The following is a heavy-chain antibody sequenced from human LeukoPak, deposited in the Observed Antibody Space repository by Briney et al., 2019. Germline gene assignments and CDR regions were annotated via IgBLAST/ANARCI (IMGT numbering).Heavy chain of an antibody. V-gene: IGHV3-53*01. J-gene: IGHJ6*02. CDR3: ARDSDTETGWYYYGMDV. CDR1: GFMVSSNY. Sequence: LGGSLRLSCAASGFMVSSNYMNWVRQAPGKGLEWVSVIYSGGSTYYADSVKGRFTISRDNSKNTVYLQMNSLRAEDTAVYYCARDSDTETGWYYYGMDVWGQGTTVTVSS. D-gene: IGHD2-8*02. CDR2: IYSGGST.